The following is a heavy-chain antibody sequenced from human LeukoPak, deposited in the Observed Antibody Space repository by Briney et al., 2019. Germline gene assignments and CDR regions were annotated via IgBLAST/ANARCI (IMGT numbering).Heavy chain of an antibody. CDR2: ISYDGSNK. J-gene: IGHJ4*02. D-gene: IGHD3-22*01. CDR3: ARGGYYDSSGYNDY. CDR1: GFTFSGHA. Sequence: GMSLRLSCAASGFTFSGHAMHWVRQAPGKGLEWVAVISYDGSNKYYADSVKGRFTISRDNSKNTLYLQMNSLRAEDTAVYYCARGGYYDSSGYNDYWGQGTLVTVSS. V-gene: IGHV3-30-3*01.